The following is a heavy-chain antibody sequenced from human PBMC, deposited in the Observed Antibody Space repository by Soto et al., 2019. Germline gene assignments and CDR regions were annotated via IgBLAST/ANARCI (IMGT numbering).Heavy chain of an antibody. Sequence: SETLSLTCTVSGGSISSSSYYWGWIRQPPGKGLEWIGSIYYTGSTYYNPSLKSRITISVDTSKNQFSLKLSSVTAADTAVYYCARQRRYYYDSSGYPDYWGQGTLVTVSS. CDR3: ARQRRYYYDSSGYPDY. J-gene: IGHJ4*02. D-gene: IGHD3-22*01. CDR2: IYYTGST. CDR1: GGSISSSSYY. V-gene: IGHV4-39*01.